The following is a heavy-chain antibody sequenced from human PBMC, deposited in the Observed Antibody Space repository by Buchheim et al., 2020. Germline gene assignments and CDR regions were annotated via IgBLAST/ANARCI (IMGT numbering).Heavy chain of an antibody. CDR3: ARDLPTN. Sequence: DVQLVESGGGLVQPGGSLRLSCAASGFTFSSYSMNWVRQAPGKGLEWVSSISSWSCYIYFADSVKGRFTIYRDNDKHSLYLQMNSLRAEDTAVYYCARDLPTNWGQGTL. V-gene: IGHV3-21*01. CDR2: ISSWSCYI. J-gene: IGHJ4*02. CDR1: GFTFSSYS.